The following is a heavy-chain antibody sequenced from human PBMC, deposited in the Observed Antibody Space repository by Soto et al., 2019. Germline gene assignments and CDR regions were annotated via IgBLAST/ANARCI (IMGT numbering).Heavy chain of an antibody. V-gene: IGHV1-69*13. CDR2: IIPIFGTA. CDR1: GGTFSSYA. D-gene: IGHD3-3*01. CDR3: ARGRGRPRITIFGVARRSGMDV. Sequence: SVKVSCKASGGTFSSYAISWVRQAPGQGLEWMGGIIPIFGTANYAQKFQGRVTITADESTSTAYMELSSLRSEDTAVYYCARGRGRPRITIFGVARRSGMDVWG. J-gene: IGHJ6*02.